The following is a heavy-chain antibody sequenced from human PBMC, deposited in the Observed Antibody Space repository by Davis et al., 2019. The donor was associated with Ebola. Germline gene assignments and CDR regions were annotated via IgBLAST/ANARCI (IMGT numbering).Heavy chain of an antibody. J-gene: IGHJ3*02. CDR3: ARDGQWLVEGGADAFDI. V-gene: IGHV1-2*06. Sequence: AASVTVSCKASGYTFTGYYIQWVRRAPGQGLEWMGRINPYNGGTNYAQKFQGRVTMTSDTSISTAYMELSRLTSDDTAVYYCARDGQWLVEGGADAFDIWGQGTMVTVSS. D-gene: IGHD6-19*01. CDR1: GYTFTGYY. CDR2: INPYNGGT.